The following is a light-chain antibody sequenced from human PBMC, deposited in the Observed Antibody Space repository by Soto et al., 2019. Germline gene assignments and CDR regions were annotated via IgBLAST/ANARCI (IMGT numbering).Light chain of an antibody. CDR1: SSNIATTY. CDR3: GTWETSLSAGV. V-gene: IGLV1-51*01. J-gene: IGLJ3*02. Sequence: QSVLTQPPSVSAAPGQRVTISCSGSSSNIATTYVSWYQHLPGAAPRLLICDDNKRPSGIPDRFSGSKYGTSATLDITGRQTGDEADYYCGTWETSLSAGVFGGGTKLTVL. CDR2: DDN.